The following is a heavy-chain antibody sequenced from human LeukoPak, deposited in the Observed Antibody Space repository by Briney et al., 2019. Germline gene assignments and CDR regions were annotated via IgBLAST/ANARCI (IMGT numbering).Heavy chain of an antibody. CDR2: ISYDGSNK. J-gene: IGHJ4*02. Sequence: GGSLRLSCAASGFTFSSYGMHWVRQAPGKGLEWVAVISYDGSNKYYADSVKGRFTISRDNSKSTLYLQMNSLRAEDTAVYYCAKVKGLLWFGEQSDYFDYWGQGTLVTVSS. CDR1: GFTFSSYG. CDR3: AKVKGLLWFGEQSDYFDY. D-gene: IGHD3-10*01. V-gene: IGHV3-30*18.